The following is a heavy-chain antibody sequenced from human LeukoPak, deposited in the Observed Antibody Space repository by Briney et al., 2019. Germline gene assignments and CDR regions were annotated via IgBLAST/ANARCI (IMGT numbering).Heavy chain of an antibody. CDR1: GGSISSYY. CDR2: IYTSGST. J-gene: IGHJ4*02. CDR3: ARGGAYGNEWELQPFDY. V-gene: IGHV4-4*07. D-gene: IGHD1-26*01. Sequence: SETLSLTCTVSGGSISSYYWSWIRQPAGKGLEWIGRIYTSGSTNYNPSLKSRVTMSVDTSKNQFSLKLSSVTAADTAVYYCARGGAYGNEWELQPFDYWGQGTLVTVSS.